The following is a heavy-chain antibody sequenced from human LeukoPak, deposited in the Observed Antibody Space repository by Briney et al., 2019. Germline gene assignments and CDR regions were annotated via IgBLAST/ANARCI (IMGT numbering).Heavy chain of an antibody. V-gene: IGHV3-23*01. CDR2: ISSTGSAT. Sequence: GGSLRLSCAASGFTFSGYAMSWVRQAPGKGLEWVSAISSTGSATYYADSVKGRFAISRDNSKNTLYLQVNSLRVEDTAVYYCVRGWQQLGSWGQGTLVTVSS. D-gene: IGHD4-23*01. CDR1: GFTFSGYA. CDR3: VRGWQQLGS. J-gene: IGHJ5*02.